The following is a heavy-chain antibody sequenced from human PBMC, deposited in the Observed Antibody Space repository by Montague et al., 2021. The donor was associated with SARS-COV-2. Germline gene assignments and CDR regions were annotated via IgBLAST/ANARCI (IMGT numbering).Heavy chain of an antibody. V-gene: IGHV4-59*08. Sequence: SETLSLTCAVSGASIVNTDCWSWIRQPPGKGLEWVGDVLCNKGTNFNPSLKSRVAISVDTSKNHFSLRLTSVTAADTAFYYCVRHPHYYGLNGPPDFWDQGTLVTVSS. D-gene: IGHD3-10*01. CDR3: VRHPHYYGLNGPPDF. CDR1: GASIVNTDC. CDR2: VLCNKGT. J-gene: IGHJ4*02.